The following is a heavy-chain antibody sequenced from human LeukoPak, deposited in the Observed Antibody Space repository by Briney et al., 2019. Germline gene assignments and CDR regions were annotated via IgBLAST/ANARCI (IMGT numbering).Heavy chain of an antibody. V-gene: IGHV4-59*08. D-gene: IGHD3-10*01. CDR1: GGSISSYY. CDR2: IYYSGST. Sequence: PSETLSLTCTVSGGSISSYYWSWIRQPPGKGLEWIGYIYYSGSTNYNPSLKSRVTISVDTSKNQFSLKLSYVTAADTAVYYCARLYGSGSYYFYDYWGQGTLVTVSS. J-gene: IGHJ4*02. CDR3: ARLYGSGSYYFYDY.